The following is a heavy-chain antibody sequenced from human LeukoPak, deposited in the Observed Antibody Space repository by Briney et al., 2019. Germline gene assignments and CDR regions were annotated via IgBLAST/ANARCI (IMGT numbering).Heavy chain of an antibody. Sequence: PGGSLRLSXAASGFTFSSHRMTWVRQAPGKGLEWVANINQDGSERYYVDSVKGRFTISRDNAKNSLYLQMNSLRAEDTAVYYCARDSEYSSSFAFDIWGQGTMVTVSS. J-gene: IGHJ3*02. V-gene: IGHV3-7*01. CDR2: INQDGSER. D-gene: IGHD6-13*01. CDR1: GFTFSSHR. CDR3: ARDSEYSSSFAFDI.